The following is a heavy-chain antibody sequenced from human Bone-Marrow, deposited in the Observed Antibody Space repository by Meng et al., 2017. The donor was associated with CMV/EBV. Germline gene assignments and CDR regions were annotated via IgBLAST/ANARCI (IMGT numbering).Heavy chain of an antibody. CDR1: GLTLCRFA. Sequence: VRLVESWGGIARAAVHQTLFCAAYGLTLCRFAMHCVRQAPGMGLVWVAFRRYDGINKYYADSLHGRFTISRDNSKNTLYLQMNSLRAEDTAVYYCSKDLDYERLMVYWCQGTLVTVSS. CDR2: RRYDGINK. D-gene: IGHD4-17*01. J-gene: IGHJ4*02. V-gene: IGHV3-30*02. CDR3: SKDLDYERLMVY.